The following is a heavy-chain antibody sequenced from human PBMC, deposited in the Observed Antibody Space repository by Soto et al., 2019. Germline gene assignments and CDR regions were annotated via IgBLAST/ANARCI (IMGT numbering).Heavy chain of an antibody. Sequence: PGGSLRLSCVGSGFTFSSYGMHWVRQAPGKGLAWVAGISYDGTKKYYGDSVKGRFSISRDNSRQTVYLQMDSLRAEDTAVYYCAKVGSIAVYHYHYALDVWGQGTTVTVAS. CDR1: GFTFSSYG. D-gene: IGHD6-6*01. J-gene: IGHJ6*02. V-gene: IGHV3-30*18. CDR3: AKVGSIAVYHYHYALDV. CDR2: ISYDGTKK.